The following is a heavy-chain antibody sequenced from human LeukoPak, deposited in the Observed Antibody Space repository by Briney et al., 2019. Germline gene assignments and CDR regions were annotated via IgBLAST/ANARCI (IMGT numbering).Heavy chain of an antibody. V-gene: IGHV4-39*01. J-gene: IGHJ4*02. CDR1: GGSTSSSSYY. D-gene: IGHD2-15*01. CDR3: ARCYCSGGSCYPDY. CDR2: IYYSGST. Sequence: SETLSLTCSVSGGSTSSSSYYWGWIRQPPGKGLEWIGSIYYSGSTYYNSSLKSRVTISLDTSKNQFSLKLSSVTAADTAVYYSARCYCSGGSCYPDYWGQGTLVTVSS.